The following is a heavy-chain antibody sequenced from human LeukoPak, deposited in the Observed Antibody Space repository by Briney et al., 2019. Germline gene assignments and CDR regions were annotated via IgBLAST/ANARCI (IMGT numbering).Heavy chain of an antibody. CDR2: IRYDGSNK. CDR1: GFTFSTYG. V-gene: IGHV3-30*02. D-gene: IGHD4-17*01. Sequence: GGSLRLSCAASGFTFSTYGMHWVRQAPGKGLEWMTFIRYDGSNKYYADSVQGRFSISRDNYKNTMYLQMNSLTAEDTAVYYCAKGADYGDSWYFDLWGRGILVTVSS. J-gene: IGHJ2*01. CDR3: AKGADYGDSWYFDL.